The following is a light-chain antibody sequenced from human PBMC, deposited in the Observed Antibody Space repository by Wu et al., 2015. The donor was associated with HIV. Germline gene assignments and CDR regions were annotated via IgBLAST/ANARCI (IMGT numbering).Light chain of an antibody. J-gene: IGKJ1*01. V-gene: IGKV3-11*01. CDR2: EAS. Sequence: EIVLTQSPATLSLSPGERATLSCRASQSVDKYLAWYQQKPGQAPRLLIYEASNRATGIPARFSGSGSGTEFTLTISSLQSEDFAVYYCQQYNNWPPWTFGQGTKVKSN. CDR1: QSVDKY. CDR3: QQYNNWPPWT.